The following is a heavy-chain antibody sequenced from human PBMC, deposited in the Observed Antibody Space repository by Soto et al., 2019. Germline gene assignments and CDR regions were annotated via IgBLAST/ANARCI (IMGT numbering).Heavy chain of an antibody. J-gene: IGHJ5*02. D-gene: IGHD6-19*01. CDR2: ISTSGTT. V-gene: IGHV4-4*07. Sequence: ETLSLTCSVSGASISSYFWTWIRQPAGKGLDWIGRISTSGTTNYNPSLKSRVTMSVDTSKNSFSLNLSSVTAADTAVYYCAREAGPDRWFDPWGQGTLVTVSS. CDR1: GASISSYF. CDR3: AREAGPDRWFDP.